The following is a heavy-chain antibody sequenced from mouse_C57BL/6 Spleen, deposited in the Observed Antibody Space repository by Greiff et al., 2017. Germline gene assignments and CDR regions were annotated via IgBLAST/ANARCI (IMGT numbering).Heavy chain of an antibody. V-gene: IGHV1-59*01. CDR3: ARKDCFDY. CDR1: GYTFTSYW. Sequence: QVQLQQPGAELVRPGTSVKLSCKASGYTFTSYWMHWVKQRPGQGLEWIGVIDPSDSYTNYNQKFKGKATLTVDTSSSTAYMKLSSLTSEDSAVYYCARKDCFDYWGQGTTLTVSS. CDR2: IDPSDSYT. J-gene: IGHJ2*01.